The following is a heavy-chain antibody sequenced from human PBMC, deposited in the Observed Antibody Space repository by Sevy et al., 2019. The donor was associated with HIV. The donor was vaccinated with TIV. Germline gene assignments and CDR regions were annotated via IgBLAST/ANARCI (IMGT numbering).Heavy chain of an antibody. CDR2: IYYSGTT. V-gene: IGHV4-59*01. D-gene: IGHD1-1*01. CDR3: ARGNQEYYYGMDV. CDR1: DGSISSYY. J-gene: IGHJ6*02. Sequence: SETLSLTCTVPDGSISSYYWSWIRQPPGKGLEWIGYIYYSGTTNYNPSLKSRVTISKDTSKNQFYLRLSSVTAADTAVYYCARGNQEYYYGMDVWGQGTTFTVSS.